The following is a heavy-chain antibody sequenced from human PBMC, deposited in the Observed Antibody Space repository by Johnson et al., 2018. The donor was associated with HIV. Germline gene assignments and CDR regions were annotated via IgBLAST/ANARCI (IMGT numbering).Heavy chain of an antibody. Sequence: VQLVESGGGVVQPGGSLRLSCAASGFIFSNFDMHWVRQAAGRRLEWVSGIDTAGNTYYLGSVKGRFTISRENAKNSLYLQVNSLSAGDTALYYCARGSYDGDAFDIWGQGTMVTVSS. D-gene: IGHD3-16*01. J-gene: IGHJ3*02. CDR3: ARGSYDGDAFDI. V-gene: IGHV3-13*01. CDR1: GFIFSNFD. CDR2: IDTAGNT.